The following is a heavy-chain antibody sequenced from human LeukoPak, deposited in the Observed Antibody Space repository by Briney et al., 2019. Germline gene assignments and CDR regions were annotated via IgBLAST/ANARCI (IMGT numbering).Heavy chain of an antibody. CDR1: GGSISSISYY. CDR2: IYYGGST. D-gene: IGHD6-19*01. V-gene: IGHV4-39*01. CDR3: ARRSSGWYGQDAFDI. Sequence: SETLSLTCTVSGGSISSISYYWGWIRQPPGKGLEWIGSIYYGGSTYYNPSLKSRVTISVDTSKNQFSLKLSSVTAADTAVYYCARRSSGWYGQDAFDIWGQGTMVTVSS. J-gene: IGHJ3*02.